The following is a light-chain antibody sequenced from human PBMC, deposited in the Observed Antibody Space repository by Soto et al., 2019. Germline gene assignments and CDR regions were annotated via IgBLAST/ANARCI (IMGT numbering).Light chain of an antibody. Sequence: QPVLTQPASVSGSPGQSITISCTGTSSDVGSYNLVSWYQQHPGKAPKLMIYEVSKRPSGVSNRFSGSKSGNTASLTISGLQAGDEADYYCCSYAGSLFGGGTKLTVL. CDR3: CSYAGSL. V-gene: IGLV2-23*02. CDR2: EVS. J-gene: IGLJ3*02. CDR1: SSDVGSYNL.